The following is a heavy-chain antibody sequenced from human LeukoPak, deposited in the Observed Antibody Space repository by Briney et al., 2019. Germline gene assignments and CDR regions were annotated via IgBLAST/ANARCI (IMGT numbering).Heavy chain of an antibody. CDR1: GFNVSSSY. J-gene: IGHJ3*02. Sequence: GGSLRLSCAASGFNVSSSYMSWVRQAPGKGLEWVSIIYSGGTAYYADSVKGRFTISRDKSKNTLYLQMNSLRAEDTAVYYCASPISGQSFDIWGQGTMVTVSS. D-gene: IGHD5-12*01. CDR3: ASPISGQSFDI. V-gene: IGHV3-53*01. CDR2: IYSGGTA.